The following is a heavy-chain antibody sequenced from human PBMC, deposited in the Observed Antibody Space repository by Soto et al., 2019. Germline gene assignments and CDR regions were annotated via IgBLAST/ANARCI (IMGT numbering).Heavy chain of an antibody. D-gene: IGHD3-9*01. CDR1: GYTFNSYG. CDR2: ISAYNGNT. J-gene: IGHJ6*02. CDR3: ARGGYFDWLSPYYYGMDV. V-gene: IGHV1-18*01. Sequence: ASVKVSCKASGYTFNSYGISWVRQAPGQGLEWMGWISAYNGNTNYAQKLQGRVTMTTDTSTSTAYMELRSLRSDDTAVYYCARGGYFDWLSPYYYGMDVWGQGTTVTVSS.